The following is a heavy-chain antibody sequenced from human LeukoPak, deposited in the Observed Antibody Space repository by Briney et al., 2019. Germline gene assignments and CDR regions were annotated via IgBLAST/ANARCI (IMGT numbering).Heavy chain of an antibody. Sequence: SQTLSLTCALSGDSVSSNSVAWIWTTQSPSRGLEWLGRTYYRSRWYNDYAVSVKSRITINPDTSKNQFSLQLNSVTPEDTAVYYCAREGLTTMSHVYYGMDVWGQGTTVTVSS. CDR3: AREGLTTMSHVYYGMDV. D-gene: IGHD4-11*01. J-gene: IGHJ6*02. V-gene: IGHV6-1*01. CDR1: GDSVSSNSVA. CDR2: TYYRSRWYN.